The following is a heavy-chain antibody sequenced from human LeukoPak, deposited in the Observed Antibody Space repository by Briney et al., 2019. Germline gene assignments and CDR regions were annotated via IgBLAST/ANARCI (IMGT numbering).Heavy chain of an antibody. Sequence: GGSLRLSCAASGFTFSNYAMSWVRQAPGKGLEWVSAISGSGGTTYYADSVKGRFTISRDNSRSTLYLQMNNLRAEDTAIYYCAKASLVVVAAANYYYYYGMDVWGQGTTVTVSS. CDR3: AKASLVVVAAANYYYYYGMDV. D-gene: IGHD2-15*01. CDR2: ISGSGGTT. CDR1: GFTFSNYA. J-gene: IGHJ6*02. V-gene: IGHV3-23*01.